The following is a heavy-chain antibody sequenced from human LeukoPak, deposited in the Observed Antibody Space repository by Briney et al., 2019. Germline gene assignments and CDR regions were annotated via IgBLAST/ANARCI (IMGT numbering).Heavy chain of an antibody. CDR3: AEGYGAGSDWVET. CDR1: GGSFSSYY. Sequence: SETLSLTCTVPGGSFSSYYWSWIRQPAGKDLEWIGHICSSGSTNYNPSLKSGVSMSVDTSKNQLSLKLNSVTAADTAVLYCAEGYGAGSDWVETWGQGTLVIVSP. V-gene: IGHV4-4*07. J-gene: IGHJ4*02. CDR2: ICSSGST. D-gene: IGHD3-10*01.